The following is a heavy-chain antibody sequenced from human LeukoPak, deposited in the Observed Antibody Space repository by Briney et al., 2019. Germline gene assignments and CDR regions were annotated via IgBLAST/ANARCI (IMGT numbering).Heavy chain of an antibody. CDR3: AKGFSVLASNHYFYYYGMDV. CDR1: GMTFDDYA. Sequence: GGSLRLSCAASGMTFDDYAMHWVRRAPGEGLGWVSLISGDGGSTYYADSVKGRFTISRDNSKNSLYLQMTNLRTEDTALYYCAKGFSVLASNHYFYYYGMDVWGQGTTVTVSS. V-gene: IGHV3-43*02. J-gene: IGHJ6*02. D-gene: IGHD3-3*01. CDR2: ISGDGGST.